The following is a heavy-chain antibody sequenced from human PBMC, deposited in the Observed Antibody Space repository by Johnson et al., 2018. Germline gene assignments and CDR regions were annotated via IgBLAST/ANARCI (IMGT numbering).Heavy chain of an antibody. CDR2: MNPNSGNT. J-gene: IGHJ3*02. CDR3: ARDDAFDI. V-gene: IGHV1-8*01. Sequence: QEQLVESGAEVKKPGASVKVCCKPSGYTLTSYDINWVRQATGQGLEWMGWMNPNSGNTGYAQKFQGRVTMTTNTSISTAYMELSNLRSEDTAVYYCARDDAFDIWGQGTMVTVSS. CDR1: GYTLTSYD.